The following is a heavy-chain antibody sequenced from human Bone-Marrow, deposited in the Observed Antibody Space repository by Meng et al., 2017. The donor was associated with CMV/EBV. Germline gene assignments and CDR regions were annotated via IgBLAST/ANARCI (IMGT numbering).Heavy chain of an antibody. J-gene: IGHJ3*02. CDR3: ARDPGYCSSTSCYQGAFDI. Sequence: GGSLRLSCAASGFTFSSYSMNWVRQAPGKGLEWVSSISSSSSYIYYADSVKGRLTISRDNAKNSLYLQMNSLRAEDTAVYYCARDPGYCSSTSCYQGAFDIWGQGTMVTVSS. V-gene: IGHV3-21*01. CDR1: GFTFSSYS. D-gene: IGHD2-2*01. CDR2: ISSSSSYI.